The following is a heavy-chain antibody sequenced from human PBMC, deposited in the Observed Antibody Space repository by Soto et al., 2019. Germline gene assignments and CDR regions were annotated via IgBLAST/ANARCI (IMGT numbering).Heavy chain of an antibody. J-gene: IGHJ4*02. V-gene: IGHV3-33*01. D-gene: IGHD5-12*01. CDR3: ARGREVATLWFDY. CDR1: GFTFSSYG. CDR2: IWYDGSNK. Sequence: QQSPTLSLTCAASGFTFSSYGMHWVRQAPGKGLEWVAVIWYDGSNKYYADSVKGRFTISRDNSKNTLYLQMNSLRAEDTAVYYCARGREVATLWFDYWGQGTLVTVSS.